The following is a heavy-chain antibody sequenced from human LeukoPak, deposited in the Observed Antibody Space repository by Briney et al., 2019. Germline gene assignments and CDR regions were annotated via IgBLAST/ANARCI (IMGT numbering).Heavy chain of an antibody. CDR1: GGSISSYY. CDR3: ARWVRGYSYGLKNYYYYYMDV. D-gene: IGHD5-18*01. V-gene: IGHV4-4*07. Sequence: SETLSLTCTVSGGSISSYYWSWIRQPAGKGLEWIGRIYTSGSTNYNPSLKSRVTISVDTSKNQFSLKLSSVTAADTAVYYCARWVRGYSYGLKNYYYYYMDVWGKGTTVTVSS. CDR2: IYTSGST. J-gene: IGHJ6*03.